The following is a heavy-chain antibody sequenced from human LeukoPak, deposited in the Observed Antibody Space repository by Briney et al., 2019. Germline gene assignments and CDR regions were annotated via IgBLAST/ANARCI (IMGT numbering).Heavy chain of an antibody. J-gene: IGHJ4*02. V-gene: IGHV3-21*01. CDR3: ARLIHCSGGSCHYYFDY. CDR1: GFTFGDYA. CDR2: ISSSSSYI. Sequence: GGSLRLSCITSGFTFGDYAMSWVRQAPGKGLEWVSSISSSSSYIYYADSVKGRFTISRDNAKNSLYLQMNSLRAEDTAVYYCARLIHCSGGSCHYYFDYWGQGTLVTVSS. D-gene: IGHD2-15*01.